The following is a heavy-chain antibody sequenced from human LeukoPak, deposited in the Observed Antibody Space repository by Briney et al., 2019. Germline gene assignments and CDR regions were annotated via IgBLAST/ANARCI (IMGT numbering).Heavy chain of an antibody. CDR1: GFTFSSYA. CDR2: ISGSGSIT. CDR3: ARETVVHCSSTSCPIGY. V-gene: IGHV3-23*01. J-gene: IGHJ4*02. D-gene: IGHD2-2*01. Sequence: PGGSLRLSCAASGFTFSSYAMSWVRQAPGKGLKWVSAISGSGSITYYADSVKGRFTISRDNSKNTLYLQMNSLRAGDTAVYYCARETVVHCSSTSCPIGYWGQGTLVTVSS.